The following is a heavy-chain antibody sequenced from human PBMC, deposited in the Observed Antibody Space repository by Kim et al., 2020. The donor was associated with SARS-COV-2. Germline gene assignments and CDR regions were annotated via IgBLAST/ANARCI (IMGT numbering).Heavy chain of an antibody. CDR3: ARHVFDILTDPLLDL. D-gene: IGHD3-9*01. Sequence: GESLKISCKGSGYSFTSYWISWVRQMPGKGLEWMGRIDPSDSYTNYSPSFQGHVTISADKSISTAYLQWSSLKASDTAMYYCARHVFDILTDPLLDLWGRGTLVTVSS. J-gene: IGHJ2*01. V-gene: IGHV5-10-1*01. CDR2: IDPSDSYT. CDR1: GYSFTSYW.